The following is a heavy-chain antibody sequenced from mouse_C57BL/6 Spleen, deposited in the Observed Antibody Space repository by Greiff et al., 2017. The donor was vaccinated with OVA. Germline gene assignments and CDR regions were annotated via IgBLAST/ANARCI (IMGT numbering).Heavy chain of an antibody. CDR3: TRSEDGSLPPDY. CDR2: IDPETGGT. Sequence: QVQLQQSGAELVRPGASVTLSCKASGYTFTDYEMHWVKQTPVHGLEWIGAIDPETGGTAYNQKFKGKAILTADKSSSTAYMELRSLTSEDSAVYYCTRSEDGSLPPDYWGQGTTLTVSS. V-gene: IGHV1-15*01. CDR1: GYTFTDYE. D-gene: IGHD2-3*01. J-gene: IGHJ2*01.